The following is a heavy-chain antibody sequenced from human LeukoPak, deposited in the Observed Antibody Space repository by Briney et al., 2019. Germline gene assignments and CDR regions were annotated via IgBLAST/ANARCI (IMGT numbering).Heavy chain of an antibody. CDR2: IYYSGST. J-gene: IGHJ6*03. D-gene: IGHD7-27*01. CDR3: AKDLGPAYFYLDV. CDR1: GGSISSSSYY. V-gene: IGHV4-39*07. Sequence: SETLSLTCTVSGGSISSSSYYWGWIRQPPGKGLEWIGSIYYSGSTNYNPSLKSRVTISGDTSKNQFSLRLTSVTAADTAIYYCAKDLGPAYFYLDVWGKGTTVTISS.